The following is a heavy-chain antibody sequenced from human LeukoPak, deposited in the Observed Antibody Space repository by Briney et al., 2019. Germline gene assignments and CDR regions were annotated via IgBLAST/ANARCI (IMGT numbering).Heavy chain of an antibody. V-gene: IGHV1-24*01. CDR2: FDPEDGET. CDR3: ATFPITTYYYYYYMDV. CDR1: GYTLTELS. J-gene: IGHJ6*03. Sequence: GASVKVSCKVSGYTLTELSMHWVRQAPGKGLEWMGGFDPEDGETIYAQKFQGRVTMTEDTSTDTAYMELSGLRSEDTAVYYCATFPITTYYYYYYMDVWGKGTTVTVSS. D-gene: IGHD4-11*01.